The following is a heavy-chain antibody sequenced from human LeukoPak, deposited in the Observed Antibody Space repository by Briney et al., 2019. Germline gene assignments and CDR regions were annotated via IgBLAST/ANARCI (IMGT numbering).Heavy chain of an antibody. D-gene: IGHD6-13*01. CDR1: GFTFSDYY. CDR3: ARDLNRRPAAAEYDY. CDR2: ISSSGSTI. J-gene: IGHJ4*02. Sequence: PGGSLRLSCAASGFTFSDYYMSWIRQAPGKGLEWVSYISSSGSTIYYADSVKGRFTISRDNAKNSLYLQMNSLRAEDTAVYYCARDLNRRPAAAEYDYWGQGTLVTASS. V-gene: IGHV3-11*01.